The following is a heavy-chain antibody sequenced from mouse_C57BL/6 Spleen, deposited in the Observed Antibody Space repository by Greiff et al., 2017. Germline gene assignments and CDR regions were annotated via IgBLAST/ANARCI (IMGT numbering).Heavy chain of an antibody. Sequence: VQLVESGAELVRPGTSVKVSCKASGYAFTNYLIEWVKQRPGQGLEWIGVINPGSGGTNYNEKFKGKATLTADKSSSTAYMQLSSLTSEDSAVYFCARSGIYSMDYWGQGTSVTVSS. CDR2: INPGSGGT. CDR1: GYAFTNYL. CDR3: ARSGIYSMDY. D-gene: IGHD3-1*01. V-gene: IGHV1-54*01. J-gene: IGHJ4*01.